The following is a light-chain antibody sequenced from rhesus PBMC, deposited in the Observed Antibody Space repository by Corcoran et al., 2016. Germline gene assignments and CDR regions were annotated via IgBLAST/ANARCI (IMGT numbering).Light chain of an antibody. CDR2: AVS. J-gene: IGKJ1*01. CDR3: IQSTFIPWT. V-gene: IGKV2-86*01. Sequence: IVMTQTPLSLPVTPGEPASIYCRSSQSLLDREDGNTSLDWYLQKPGQSPPPLIYAVSNRACGVPYRFSGSGSDTGVTLKISRVEAEDFGVYYFIQSTFIPWTFGPGTKVEIK. CDR1: QSLLDREDGNTS.